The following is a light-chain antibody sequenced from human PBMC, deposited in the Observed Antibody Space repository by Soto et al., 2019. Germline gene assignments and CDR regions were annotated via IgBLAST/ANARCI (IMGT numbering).Light chain of an antibody. CDR3: QQVNSFPST. V-gene: IGKV1-9*01. CDR2: AAS. CDR1: QGISSH. Sequence: IQLTQSPSSLDAYVGHRLTITCRASQGISSHLAWYQQKPGKAPKVVIYAASTLQTGVPSRFSGGGSGTDFTLTLSSLQPGECATYYCQQVNSFPSTFGQGTRLEI. J-gene: IGKJ5*01.